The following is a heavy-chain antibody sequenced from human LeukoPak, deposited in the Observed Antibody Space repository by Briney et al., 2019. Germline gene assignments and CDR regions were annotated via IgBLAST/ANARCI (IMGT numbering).Heavy chain of an antibody. V-gene: IGHV3-23*01. J-gene: IGHJ4*02. Sequence: GGCLRPALSPSAPTFINSAIKSVRQAPGKGLEWVSIISGSGGSTHYADSVKGRLAISRDNPRKTVYLQMNSLRAEETSVYHCAWCAAGIEAAGSFLNFLGYLGQGILVTVSS. CDR1: APTFINSA. D-gene: IGHD6-13*01. CDR3: AWCAAGIEAAGSFLNFLGY. CDR2: ISGSGGST.